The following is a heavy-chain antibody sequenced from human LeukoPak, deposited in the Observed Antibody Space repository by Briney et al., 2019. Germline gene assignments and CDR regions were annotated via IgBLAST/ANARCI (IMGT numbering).Heavy chain of an antibody. J-gene: IGHJ4*02. Sequence: KPSETLSLTCTVSGYSISSGYYWGWIRQPPWKGLEWIGSIYHSGSTYYNPSLKSRVTISVDTSKNQFSLKLSSVTAADTAVYYCASPGIAEAGTENWGQGTLVTVSS. CDR2: IYHSGST. CDR1: GYSISSGYY. D-gene: IGHD6-19*01. V-gene: IGHV4-38-2*02. CDR3: ASPGIAEAGTEN.